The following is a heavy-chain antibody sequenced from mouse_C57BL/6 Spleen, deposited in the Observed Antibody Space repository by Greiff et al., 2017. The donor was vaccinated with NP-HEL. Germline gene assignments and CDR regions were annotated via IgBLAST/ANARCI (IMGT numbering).Heavy chain of an antibody. CDR2: IYPGDGDT. CDR3: AREGNRYYFDY. J-gene: IGHJ2*01. CDR1: GYAFSSSW. Sequence: QVQLQQSGPELVKPGASVKISCKASGYAFSSSWMNWVKQRPGKGLEWIGRIYPGDGDTNYNGKFKGKATLTADKSSSTAYMQRSSLTSEDSAVYFCAREGNRYYFDYWGQGTTLTVSS. V-gene: IGHV1-82*01. D-gene: IGHD2-1*01.